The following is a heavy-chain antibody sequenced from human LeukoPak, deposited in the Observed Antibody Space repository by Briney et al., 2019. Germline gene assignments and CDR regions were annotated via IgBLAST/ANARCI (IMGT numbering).Heavy chain of an antibody. V-gene: IGHV3-30*18. J-gene: IGHJ6*02. D-gene: IGHD5-18*01. CDR1: GFTFSSHG. CDR2: ISYDGSDK. Sequence: GGSLRLSCAASGFTFSSHGMHWVRQAPGKGLEWVAVISYDGSDKYYADSVKGRFTISRDNSKNTLYLQMNSLRAEDTAVYYCAKRRTVDTAMVTHYYGMDVWGQGTTVTVSS. CDR3: AKRRTVDTAMVTHYYGMDV.